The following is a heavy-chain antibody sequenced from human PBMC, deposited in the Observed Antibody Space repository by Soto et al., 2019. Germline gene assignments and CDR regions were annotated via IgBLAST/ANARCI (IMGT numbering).Heavy chain of an antibody. Sequence: QVQLQESGPGLVKPSETLSLTCTVSGGSISSYYWSWIRQPPGKGLEWIGYIYYSGSTNYNPSLKRRVTISVDTSKNQSSLKLSSVTAADTAVYYCARGWGSGSPEGFGYWGQGTLVTVSS. CDR3: ARGWGSGSPEGFGY. V-gene: IGHV4-59*01. J-gene: IGHJ4*02. D-gene: IGHD3-10*01. CDR2: IYYSGST. CDR1: GGSISSYY.